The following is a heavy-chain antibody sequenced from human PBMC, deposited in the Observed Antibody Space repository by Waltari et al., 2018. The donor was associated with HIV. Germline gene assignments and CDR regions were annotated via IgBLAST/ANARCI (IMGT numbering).Heavy chain of an antibody. CDR2: IYTSGST. V-gene: IGHV4-61*02. Sequence: QVQLQESGPGLVKPSQTLSLTCTVSGGSISSGSYYWSWIRQPAGKGLEWIGRIYTSGSTNYNPSLKSRVTISVDTSKNQFSLKLSSVTAADTAVYYCARTGPLSTIFPNWFDPWGQGTLVTVSS. CDR1: GGSISSGSYY. D-gene: IGHD3-3*01. CDR3: ARTGPLSTIFPNWFDP. J-gene: IGHJ5*02.